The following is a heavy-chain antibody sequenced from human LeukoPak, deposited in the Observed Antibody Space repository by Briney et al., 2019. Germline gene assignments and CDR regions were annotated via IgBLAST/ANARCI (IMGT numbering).Heavy chain of an antibody. V-gene: IGHV4-59*08. J-gene: IGHJ4*02. Sequence: PSETLSLIYTVSGGSITNYYWSWIRQPPGKGLEWIGYLYYTGSTNYNPSLKSRVTISADMSKNQFSLKLRSMTAADTAVYYCARHGSGYSSVFDYWGQGTLVTVSS. D-gene: IGHD6-19*01. CDR2: LYYTGST. CDR1: GGSITNYY. CDR3: ARHGSGYSSVFDY.